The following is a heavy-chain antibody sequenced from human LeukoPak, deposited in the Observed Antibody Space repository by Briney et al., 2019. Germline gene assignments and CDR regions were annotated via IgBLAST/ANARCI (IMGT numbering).Heavy chain of an antibody. D-gene: IGHD3-9*01. CDR2: ISGSGGST. V-gene: IGHV3-23*01. CDR1: GFTFSSYA. J-gene: IGHJ4*02. Sequence: GGSLRLSCAASGFTFSSYAMSWVRQAPGKGLEWVSAISGSGGSTYYADSVEGRFTISRDNPKNTLYLQMNSLRAEDTAVYYCAGYYDILTGYYTFDYWGQGTLVTVSS. CDR3: AGYYDILTGYYTFDY.